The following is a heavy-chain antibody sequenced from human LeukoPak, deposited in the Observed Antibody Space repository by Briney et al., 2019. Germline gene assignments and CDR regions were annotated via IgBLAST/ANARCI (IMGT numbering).Heavy chain of an antibody. CDR1: GGSISSSSYY. Sequence: SETLSLTCTVSGGSISSSSYYWGWVRQPPGKGLEWIGSIYYSGSTYYNPSLKSRVTISVDTSKTQFSLKLSSVTAADTAVYYCARDESNDFWSGYYMDVWGKGTTVTVSS. CDR3: ARDESNDFWSGYYMDV. D-gene: IGHD3-3*01. J-gene: IGHJ6*03. CDR2: IYYSGST. V-gene: IGHV4-39*07.